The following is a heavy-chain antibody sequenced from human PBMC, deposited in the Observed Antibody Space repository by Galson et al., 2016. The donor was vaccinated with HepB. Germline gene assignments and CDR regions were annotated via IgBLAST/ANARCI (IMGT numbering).Heavy chain of an antibody. Sequence: SVKVSCKASGGTFSSYTVNWVRQAPGQGLEWMGRIIPMLDVTDYAQKFQDRVTITADKSTVTAYMELTSLRSEDTAVFYCAICSGGICGSFDYWGQGTLVTVSS. D-gene: IGHD2-15*01. J-gene: IGHJ4*02. V-gene: IGHV1-69*02. CDR3: AICSGGICGSFDY. CDR1: GGTFSSYT. CDR2: IIPMLDVT.